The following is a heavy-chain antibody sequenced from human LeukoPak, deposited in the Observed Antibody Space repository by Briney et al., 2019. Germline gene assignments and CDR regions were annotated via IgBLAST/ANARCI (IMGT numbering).Heavy chain of an antibody. CDR1: GFTFSNYA. CDR3: AKQHRGYCSSTSCPATFDY. J-gene: IGHJ4*02. CDR2: ISYDGSSK. V-gene: IGHV3-30*18. Sequence: PGGSLRLSCAASGFTFSNYAIHWVRQAPGKGLEWVAGISYDGSSKHFADPVKGRFTISRDNSENTVYLQMDSLRLEDTAVYYCAKQHRGYCSSTSCPATFDYWGQGNLVSISS. D-gene: IGHD2-2*03.